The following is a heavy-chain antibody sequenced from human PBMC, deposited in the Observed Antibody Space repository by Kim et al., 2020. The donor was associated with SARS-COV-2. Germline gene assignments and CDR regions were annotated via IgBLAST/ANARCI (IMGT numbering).Heavy chain of an antibody. Sequence: SETLSLTCAVYGGSFSGYYWSWIRQPPGKGLEWIGEINHSGSTNYNPSLKSRVTISVDTSKNQFSLKLSSVTAADTAVYYCARTPNPGGGDYWGQGTLVTVSS. V-gene: IGHV4-34*01. CDR3: ARTPNPGGGDY. CDR1: GGSFSGYY. D-gene: IGHD3-10*01. J-gene: IGHJ4*02. CDR2: INHSGST.